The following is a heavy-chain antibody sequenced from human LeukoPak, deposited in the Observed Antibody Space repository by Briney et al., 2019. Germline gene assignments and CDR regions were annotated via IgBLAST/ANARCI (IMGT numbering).Heavy chain of an antibody. Sequence: KPSETLSLTCTVSGGSISSYYWSWIRQPPGKGLEWIGYMYYSGSTKYNPSLKSRVTISVDTSKNQFSLKLSSVTAADTALYYCARDVAAGTFDYWGQGPLVTVSS. CDR1: GGSISSYY. CDR3: ARDVAAGTFDY. CDR2: MYYSGST. J-gene: IGHJ4*02. V-gene: IGHV4-59*01. D-gene: IGHD6-13*01.